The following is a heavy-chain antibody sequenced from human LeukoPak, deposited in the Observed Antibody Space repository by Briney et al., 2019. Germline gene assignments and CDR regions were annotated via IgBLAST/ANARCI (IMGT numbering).Heavy chain of an antibody. J-gene: IGHJ6*03. Sequence: ASVKFSCKASGYTFTSYGISWVRQAPGQGLEWMGWISAYNGNTNYAQKLQGRVTMTTDTSISTAYMELSSLRSEDTAVYYCATRSCSISACRASSHHCMDFWGKGTTVIVSS. D-gene: IGHD2-21*01. CDR1: GYTFTSYG. CDR3: ATRSCSISACRASSHHCMDF. V-gene: IGHV1-18*01. CDR2: ISAYNGNT.